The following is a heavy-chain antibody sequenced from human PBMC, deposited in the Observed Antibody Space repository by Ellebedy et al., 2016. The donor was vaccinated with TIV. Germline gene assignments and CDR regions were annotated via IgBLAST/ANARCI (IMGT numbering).Heavy chain of an antibody. CDR2: ISSSSSTI. J-gene: IGHJ6*02. Sequence: GESLKISCAASGFTFSSYSMNWVRQAPGKGLEWVSYISSSSSTIYYAESVKGRFTISRDNAKNYLYLQMNSVTAEDTALYYCAKASTVVVGSCMDLWGQGTTVTVSS. CDR3: AKASTVVVGSCMDL. V-gene: IGHV3-48*04. CDR1: GFTFSSYS. D-gene: IGHD2-2*01.